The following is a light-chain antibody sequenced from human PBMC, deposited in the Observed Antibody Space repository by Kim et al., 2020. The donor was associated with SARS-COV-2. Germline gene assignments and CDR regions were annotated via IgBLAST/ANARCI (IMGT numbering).Light chain of an antibody. J-gene: IGLJ3*02. CDR3: ISFTTAATWV. Sequence: PSVTLSCTGTSNDIGAYNYVSWYQQHPGKAPQLMIYTVTERPSGVSSRFSGSKSGNTASLTISGLQAEDEADYYCISFTTAATWVFGGGTKLTVL. V-gene: IGLV2-14*03. CDR2: TVT. CDR1: SNDIGAYNY.